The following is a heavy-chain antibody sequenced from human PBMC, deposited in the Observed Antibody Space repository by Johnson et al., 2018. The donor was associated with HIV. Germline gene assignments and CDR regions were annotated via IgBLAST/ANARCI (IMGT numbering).Heavy chain of an antibody. V-gene: IGHV3-7*01. CDR1: GFTFSSYA. Sequence: VQLVEFGGGLVQPGGSLRLSCAASGFTFSSYAMSWVRQAPGKGLEWVANIKQDGSEKYYVDSVRGRFTISRDNAKNSLYLQMNSLRAEDTAVYYCARDLFGSDAFDIWGQGTMVTVSS. CDR2: IKQDGSEK. J-gene: IGHJ3*02. D-gene: IGHD2-15*01. CDR3: ARDLFGSDAFDI.